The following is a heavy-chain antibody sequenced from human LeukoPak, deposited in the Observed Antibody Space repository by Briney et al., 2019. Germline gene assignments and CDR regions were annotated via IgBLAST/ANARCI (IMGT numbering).Heavy chain of an antibody. CDR2: INHSGST. CDR3: ARAGASAY. V-gene: IGHV4-34*01. D-gene: IGHD1-26*01. CDR1: GGSFSGYY. Sequence: SETLSLTCAVYGGSFSGYYWSWIRQPPGKGLEWIGEINHSGSTNYNPSLKSRVTISVDTSKNQFFLKLSSVTAADTAVYYCARAGASAYWGQGTLVTVSS. J-gene: IGHJ4*02.